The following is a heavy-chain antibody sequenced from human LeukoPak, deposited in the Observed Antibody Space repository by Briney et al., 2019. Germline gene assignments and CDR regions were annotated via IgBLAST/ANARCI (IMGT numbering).Heavy chain of an antibody. J-gene: IGHJ6*02. CDR1: GYTFTSYG. Sequence: AASVKVSCKASGYTFTSYGISWVRQAPGQGLEWMGWISAYNGNTNYAQKLQGGVTMTTDTSTSTAYMELRSLRSDDTAVYYCARGDGDLYYYYGMDVWGQGTTVTVSS. CDR3: ARGDGDLYYYYGMDV. V-gene: IGHV1-18*01. D-gene: IGHD4-17*01. CDR2: ISAYNGNT.